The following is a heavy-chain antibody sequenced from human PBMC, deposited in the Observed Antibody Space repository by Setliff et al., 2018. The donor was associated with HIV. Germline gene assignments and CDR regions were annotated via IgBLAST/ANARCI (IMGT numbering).Heavy chain of an antibody. V-gene: IGHV4-30-4*08. Sequence: SETLSLTCTVSGDSVSSRSYYWSWIRQPPGKGLEWIGYIYYSGSTYYNPSLKSRVTISVDTSKNQFSLKLSSVTAADTAVYYCARDSGYSSGWYSAFNSGYFQHWGQGTLVTVSS. D-gene: IGHD6-19*01. CDR1: GDSVSSRSYY. J-gene: IGHJ1*01. CDR2: IYYSGST. CDR3: ARDSGYSSGWYSAFNSGYFQH.